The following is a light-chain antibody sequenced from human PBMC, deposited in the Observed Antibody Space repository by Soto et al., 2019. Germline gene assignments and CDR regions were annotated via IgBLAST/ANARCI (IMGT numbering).Light chain of an antibody. Sequence: QSVLTQPPSASGTPGQRVTISCSGSSSNIGSNYVYWYQQLPGTAPKLLIYRNNQRPSGVPDRFSGSKSGTSASLAISGLRSEDEADYYCAAWDDCLRGIHVFGTGTKVTVL. CDR1: SSNIGSNY. J-gene: IGLJ1*01. CDR3: AAWDDCLRGIHV. CDR2: RNN. V-gene: IGLV1-47*01.